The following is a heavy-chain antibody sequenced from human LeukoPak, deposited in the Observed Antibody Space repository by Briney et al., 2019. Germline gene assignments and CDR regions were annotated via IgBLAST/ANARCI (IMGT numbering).Heavy chain of an antibody. Sequence: GGSLRLSCAASGFSFSDDYMSWIRQAPGQGLEWVSYISNTGSYTNYADSVRGRFTISRDNAKNSLYLQMNILRAEDTAVYYCARSRWTGPGAYFDFWGPGTLVTVSS. CDR2: ISNTGSYT. CDR1: GFSFSDDY. CDR3: ARSRWTGPGAYFDF. D-gene: IGHD3/OR15-3a*01. V-gene: IGHV3-11*03. J-gene: IGHJ4*02.